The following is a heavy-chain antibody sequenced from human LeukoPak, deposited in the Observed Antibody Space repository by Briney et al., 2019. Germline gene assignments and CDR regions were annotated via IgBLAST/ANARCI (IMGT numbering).Heavy chain of an antibody. CDR1: GASISISH. J-gene: IGHJ6*03. D-gene: IGHD5-12*01. CDR3: ARDVSGYDRYYYYYMDV. Sequence: SETLSLTCTVSGASISISHWSWIRQPPGQGLEWIGYIYYTGRTNNNPSLKSRVTISVDTSKNQISLKMSSVTAADTAVYYCARDVSGYDRYYYYYMDVWGKGTTVTVSS. CDR2: IYYTGRT. V-gene: IGHV4-59*01.